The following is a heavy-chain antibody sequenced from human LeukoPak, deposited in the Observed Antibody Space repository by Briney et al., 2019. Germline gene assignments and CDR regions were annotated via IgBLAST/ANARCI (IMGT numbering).Heavy chain of an antibody. Sequence: ASVKVSCKASGYTFTSYGISWVRQAPGQGLEWMGWISAYNGNTNYAQKLQGRVTMTTDTSTSTAYMELRSLRSDDTAVYYCARDAACSSTSCYEEDWFDPWGQGTLVTVSS. CDR1: GYTFTSYG. V-gene: IGHV1-18*01. D-gene: IGHD2-2*01. J-gene: IGHJ5*02. CDR2: ISAYNGNT. CDR3: ARDAACSSTSCYEEDWFDP.